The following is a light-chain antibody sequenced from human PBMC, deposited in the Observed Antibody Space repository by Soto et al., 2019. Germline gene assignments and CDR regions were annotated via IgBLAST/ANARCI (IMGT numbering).Light chain of an antibody. J-gene: IGLJ3*02. CDR2: LNSDGSH. Sequence: QLVLTQSPSASASLGASVKLTCTLGSGHSTYAIAWNQQQPEKGPRYLMKLNSDGSHSKGDGIPDRFSGSSSGAERYLTISSLQSEDEADYYCQTWGTGIWVFGGGTKLTVL. V-gene: IGLV4-69*01. CDR3: QTWGTGIWV. CDR1: SGHSTYA.